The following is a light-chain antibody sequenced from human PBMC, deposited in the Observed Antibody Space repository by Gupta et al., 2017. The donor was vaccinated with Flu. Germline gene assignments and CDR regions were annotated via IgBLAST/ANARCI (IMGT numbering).Light chain of an antibody. CDR1: QSVSSN. CDR3: QQYNNWPPGEVT. J-gene: IGKJ1*01. Sequence: EIVMTQSPATLSVSPGERATLSCRASQSVSSNLAWYQQKPGQAPRLLIYGASTRATGIPARFSGSGSGTEFTLTISSLQSEDFAVYYCQQYNNWPPGEVTFGQGTKVEIK. CDR2: GAS. V-gene: IGKV3-15*01.